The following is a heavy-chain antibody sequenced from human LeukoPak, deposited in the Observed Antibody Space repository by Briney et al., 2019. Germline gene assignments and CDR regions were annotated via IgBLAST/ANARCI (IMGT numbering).Heavy chain of an antibody. J-gene: IGHJ4*02. CDR3: ARETTQRSWGLGGTVTYFDY. Sequence: PGRSLRLSCAASGFTFSSYAMHWVRQAPGKGLEWVAVISYDGSNKYYADSVKGRFTISRDNSKNTLYLQMNSLRAEDTAVYYCARETTQRSWGLGGTVTYFDYWGQGTLVTVSS. V-gene: IGHV3-30-3*01. CDR1: GFTFSSYA. D-gene: IGHD4-17*01. CDR2: ISYDGSNK.